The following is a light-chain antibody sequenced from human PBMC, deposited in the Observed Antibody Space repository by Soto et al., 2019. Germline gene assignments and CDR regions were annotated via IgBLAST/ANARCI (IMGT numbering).Light chain of an antibody. CDR1: RDDIGAYDY. J-gene: IGLJ3*02. CDR2: EVT. Sequence: QSVLTQPASVSGSPGQSITISCAGTRDDIGAYDYVSWYQQHPGNAPKLLVYEVTNRPSGVSDRFSGSKSGNTASLTISGLQAEDEADYYCCSYAGTYSFVFGGGTKLTVL. CDR3: CSYAGTYSFV. V-gene: IGLV2-14*01.